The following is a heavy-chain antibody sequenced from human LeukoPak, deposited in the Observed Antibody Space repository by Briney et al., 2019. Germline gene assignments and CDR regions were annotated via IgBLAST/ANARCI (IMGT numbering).Heavy chain of an antibody. J-gene: IGHJ3*02. D-gene: IGHD3-22*01. V-gene: IGHV4-31*03. Sequence: SETLSLTCTVSGGSISSGDYYWSWIRQHPGKGLEWIGYIYYSGSTYYNPSLKSRVTISVDTSKNQFSLKLSSVTAADTAVYYCARDDSSGCYYAFDIWGQGTMVTVSS. CDR1: GGSISSGDYY. CDR2: IYYSGST. CDR3: ARDDSSGCYYAFDI.